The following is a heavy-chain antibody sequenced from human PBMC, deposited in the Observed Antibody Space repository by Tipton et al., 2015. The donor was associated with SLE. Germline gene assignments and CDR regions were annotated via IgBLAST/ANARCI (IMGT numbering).Heavy chain of an antibody. Sequence: TLSPTCAVSGGSISSGGYSWSWIRQPPGKGLEWIGHIYHSGSTYYNPSLKSRVTISVDRSKNQLSLKLSSVTAADTAVYYCARDRGYSSSSGDAFDIWGQGTMVTVSS. D-gene: IGHD6-6*01. V-gene: IGHV4-30-2*01. CDR1: GGSISSGGYS. J-gene: IGHJ3*02. CDR2: IYHSGST. CDR3: ARDRGYSSSSGDAFDI.